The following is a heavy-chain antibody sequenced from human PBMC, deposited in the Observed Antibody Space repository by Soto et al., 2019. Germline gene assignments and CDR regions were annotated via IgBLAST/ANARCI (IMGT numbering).Heavy chain of an antibody. CDR1: GGSISSGDYY. D-gene: IGHD3-10*01. J-gene: IGHJ4*02. CDR3: AREVYYGSGSYSPDY. V-gene: IGHV4-30-4*01. CDR2: IYYSGST. Sequence: SETLSLTCTVSGGSISSGDYYWSWIRQPPGKGLEWIGYIYYSGSTYYNPSLKSRVTISVDTSKNQFSLKLSSVTAADTAVYYCAREVYYGSGSYSPDYWGQGTLVTVSS.